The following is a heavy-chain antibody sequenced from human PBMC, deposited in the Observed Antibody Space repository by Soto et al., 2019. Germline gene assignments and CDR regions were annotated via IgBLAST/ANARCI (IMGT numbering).Heavy chain of an antibody. CDR3: ARDPSTTGYYGLDV. CDR2: IYSGGVT. Sequence: GGSLRLSCAASGFTVKNYQMNWVRQAPGKGLEWVSVIYSGGVTYYPDSVKGRFTTIRDTSKNTVYLQMNSLRADDTAMYYCARDPSTTGYYGLDVWGQGATVTVSS. CDR1: GFTVKNYQ. J-gene: IGHJ6*02. V-gene: IGHV3-53*01.